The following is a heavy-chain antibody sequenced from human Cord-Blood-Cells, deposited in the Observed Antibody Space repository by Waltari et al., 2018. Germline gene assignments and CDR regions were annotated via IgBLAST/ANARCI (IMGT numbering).Heavy chain of an antibody. CDR1: GGFLRSSSYP. V-gene: IGHV4-39*01. Sequence: QLQLQESGPGLVKPLETLSLTCTVPGGFLRSSSYPRGWLPQPPGKGLEWIGSIYYSGSTYYNPSLKSRVTISVDTSKNQFSLKLSSVTAADTAVYYCARQRGYSSSWYWYFDLWGRGTLVTVSS. J-gene: IGHJ2*01. D-gene: IGHD6-13*01. CDR2: IYYSGST. CDR3: ARQRGYSSSWYWYFDL.